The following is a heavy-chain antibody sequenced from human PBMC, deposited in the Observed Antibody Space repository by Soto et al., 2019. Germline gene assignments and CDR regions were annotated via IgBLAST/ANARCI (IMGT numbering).Heavy chain of an antibody. J-gene: IGHJ3*02. D-gene: IGHD3-16*01. Sequence: NPSETLSLTCEVSGGSISSDNYWSWVRQAPGKGLEWIGEVHHSGNTRYNPSLRSRVTILVDKSKNQMSLKLSSVTAADTAVYYCASGNGYLWGKYDDAFDIWGQGTKVT. V-gene: IGHV4-4*02. CDR2: VHHSGNT. CDR3: ASGNGYLWGKYDDAFDI. CDR1: GGSISSDNY.